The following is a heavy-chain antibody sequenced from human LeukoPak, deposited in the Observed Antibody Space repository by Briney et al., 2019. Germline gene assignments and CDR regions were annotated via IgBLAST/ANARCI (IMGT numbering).Heavy chain of an antibody. V-gene: IGHV3-21*01. CDR3: ARGLGTYYYDSSGPLWY. CDR2: ISSSSSYI. Sequence: GGSLRLSCAASGFTFSSYSMSWVRQAPGKGLEWVSSISSSSSYIYYADSVKGRFTISRDNAKNSLYLQMNSLRAEDTAVYYCARGLGTYYYDSSGPLWYWGQGTLVTVSS. D-gene: IGHD3-22*01. J-gene: IGHJ4*02. CDR1: GFTFSSYS.